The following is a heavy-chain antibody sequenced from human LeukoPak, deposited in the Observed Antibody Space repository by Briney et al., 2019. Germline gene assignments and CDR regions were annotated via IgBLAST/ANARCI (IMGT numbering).Heavy chain of an antibody. CDR2: ISGRDGST. V-gene: IGHV3-23*01. CDR1: GFTFNTYA. J-gene: IGHJ2*01. CDR3: AKGSTSFWYFDL. D-gene: IGHD4-11*01. Sequence: GGSLRLSCAASGFTFNTYAMSWVRQSPERGLEWVSAISGRDGSTFYANSVRGRFTNSSDTSKNTLYLQMSTLRAEDTAVYYCAKGSTSFWYFDLWGRGTLVTVSS.